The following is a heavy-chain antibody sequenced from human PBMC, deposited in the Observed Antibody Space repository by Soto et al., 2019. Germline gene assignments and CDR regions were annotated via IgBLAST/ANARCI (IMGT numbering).Heavy chain of an antibody. D-gene: IGHD4-17*01. CDR3: ARGSTRYDYGDYDAFDI. CDR2: IIPIFGTA. J-gene: IGHJ3*02. V-gene: IGHV1-69*01. CDR1: GGTFSSYA. Sequence: VSCTASGGTFSSYAISGVRQAPGQGLEWMGGIIPIFGTANYAQKFQGRVTITADESTSTAYMELSSLRSEDTAVYYCARGSTRYDYGDYDAFDIWGQGTMVTVSS.